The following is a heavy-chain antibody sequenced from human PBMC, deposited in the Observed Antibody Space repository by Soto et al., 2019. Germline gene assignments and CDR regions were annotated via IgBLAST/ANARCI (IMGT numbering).Heavy chain of an antibody. D-gene: IGHD3-16*01. J-gene: IGHJ4*02. Sequence: EVQLVESGGGLVQPGTSLRLSCAASGFTLDVYAMHWVWQAPGKGLEWVSGIYWNSNRIEHADSVKGRFTISRDNAKKSLYLQMNGLRAEYTALYYCTKDISPGGREYLGQGTLVIVSS. V-gene: IGHV3-9*01. CDR3: TKDISPGGREY. CDR2: IYWNSNRI. CDR1: GFTLDVYA.